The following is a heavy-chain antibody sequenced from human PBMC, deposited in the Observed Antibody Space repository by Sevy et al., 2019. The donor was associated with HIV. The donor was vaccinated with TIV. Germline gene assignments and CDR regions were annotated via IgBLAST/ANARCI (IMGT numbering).Heavy chain of an antibody. CDR2: MSPKSGNT. CDR1: GYTFTSYD. D-gene: IGHD6-19*01. CDR3: ARAGSGWYDHYFDD. J-gene: IGHJ4*02. Sequence: ASVKVSCKTSGYTFTSYDINWVRQATGQGLEWMGWMSPKSGNTGYAQKFQDRLTMTRNTSISTAYMELSSLRSDDTAVYYCARAGSGWYDHYFDDWGQGTLVTVSS. V-gene: IGHV1-8*01.